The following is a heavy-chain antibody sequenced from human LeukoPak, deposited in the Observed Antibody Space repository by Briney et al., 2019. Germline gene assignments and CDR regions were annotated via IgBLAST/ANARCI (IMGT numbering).Heavy chain of an antibody. CDR3: ARDQGYYYYMDV. Sequence: GGSLRLSCAASGFTFSSYGISWVRQAPGQGLEWMGWISGYNGNTNYAQKLQGRVTMTTDTSTSTAYMELRSLRSDDTAVYYCARDQGYYYYMDVWGKGTTVTISS. V-gene: IGHV1-18*01. J-gene: IGHJ6*03. CDR1: GFTFSSYG. CDR2: ISGYNGNT.